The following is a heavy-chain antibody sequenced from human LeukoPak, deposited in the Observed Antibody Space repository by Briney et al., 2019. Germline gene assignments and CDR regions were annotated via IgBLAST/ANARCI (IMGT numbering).Heavy chain of an antibody. Sequence: GGSLRLSCAASGFSVGGYWMHWVRQGPGMGLVWVSRINSDGSSISYADSVKGRFSISRDNAKNTLYLQMNSLRAEDTAVYYCARGASGYGNFDYWGQGSLVTVSS. D-gene: IGHD5-12*01. CDR3: ARGASGYGNFDY. V-gene: IGHV3-74*01. CDR2: INSDGSSI. CDR1: GFSVGGYW. J-gene: IGHJ4*02.